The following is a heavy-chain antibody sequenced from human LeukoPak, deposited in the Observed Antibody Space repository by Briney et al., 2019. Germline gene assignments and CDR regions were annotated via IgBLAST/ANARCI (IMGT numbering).Heavy chain of an antibody. CDR3: ARGPYASGRYYWLDP. CDR2: IYTSGST. Sequence: SETLSLTCTVSGGSIGSNYWSWIRQPAGKGLEWIGRIYTSGSTNYNPSLKSRVTMSVDTSKNQFSLKPSSVTAADTAVYYCARGPYASGRYYWLDPWGQGTLVTVSS. CDR1: GGSIGSNY. J-gene: IGHJ5*02. V-gene: IGHV4-4*07. D-gene: IGHD3-10*01.